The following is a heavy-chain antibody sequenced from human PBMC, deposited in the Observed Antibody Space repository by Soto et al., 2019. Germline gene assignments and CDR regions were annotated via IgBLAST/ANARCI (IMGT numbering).Heavy chain of an antibody. CDR2: ISYDGSNK. CDR1: GFTFSSYG. D-gene: IGHD1-26*01. Sequence: QVQLVESGGGVVQPGRSLRLSCAASGFTFSSYGMHWVRQAPGKGLEGVAVISYDGSNKYYADSVKGRFTISRDNSKKTLYLQMNSLRAEDTAVYYGHLGRSFLLNYFDSWGQGTLVTVSS. V-gene: IGHV3-30*03. J-gene: IGHJ4*02. CDR3: HLGRSFLLNYFDS.